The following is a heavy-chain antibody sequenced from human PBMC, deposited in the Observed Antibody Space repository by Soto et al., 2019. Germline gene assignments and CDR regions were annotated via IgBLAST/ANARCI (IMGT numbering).Heavy chain of an antibody. CDR3: ARRYGSCFDY. CDR2: IYYSGST. D-gene: IGHD5-18*01. CDR1: GGSISSGGYF. Sequence: SETLSLTCTVSGGSISSGGYFWTWIRQPPGKGLEWIGYIYYSGSTNYNPSLKSRVTISVDTSKNQFSLKLSSVTAADTAVYCCARRYGSCFDYWGQGTLVTVSS. J-gene: IGHJ4*02. V-gene: IGHV4-61*08.